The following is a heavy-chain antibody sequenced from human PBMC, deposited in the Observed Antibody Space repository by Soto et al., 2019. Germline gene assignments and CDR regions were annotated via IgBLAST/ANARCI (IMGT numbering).Heavy chain of an antibody. Sequence: HLVQSGPEVKKPGASVSVSCKTSGDIFTNFGLSWVRQAPGQGLEWMGWIATYNSNKNYAQKFQRRLTLTTDTSSSTAYMELKSLTYDDTAVYYCARVVRGVVNWFDPWGQGTLVTVSS. D-gene: IGHD3-10*01. CDR1: GDIFTNFG. J-gene: IGHJ5*02. V-gene: IGHV1-18*01. CDR3: ARVVRGVVNWFDP. CDR2: IATYNSNK.